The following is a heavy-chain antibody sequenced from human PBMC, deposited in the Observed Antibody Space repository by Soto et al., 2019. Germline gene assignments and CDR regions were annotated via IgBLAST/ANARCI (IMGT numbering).Heavy chain of an antibody. D-gene: IGHD1-26*01. J-gene: IGHJ4*02. Sequence: SVKVSCKASGGTFSSYAISWVRQAPGQGLEWMGGIIPIFGTANYAQKFQGRVTITADESTSTAYMELSSLRSEDTAVYYCARSPLSIVGATRAFDYWGQGTLVTVSS. CDR3: ARSPLSIVGATRAFDY. V-gene: IGHV1-69*13. CDR2: IIPIFGTA. CDR1: GGTFSSYA.